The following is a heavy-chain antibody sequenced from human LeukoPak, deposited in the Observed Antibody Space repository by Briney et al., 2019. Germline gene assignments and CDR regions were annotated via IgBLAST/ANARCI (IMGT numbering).Heavy chain of an antibody. V-gene: IGHV3-21*01. Sequence: PGGSLRLSCAASGFTFSSYGMNWVRQAPGKGLEWVSSISSSGTYIYYADSVKGRFTISRDNAKNSLYLQMNSLRAEDTAVYYCARGAYSSDWQLDYWGQGTLVTVSS. CDR1: GFTFSSYG. J-gene: IGHJ4*02. D-gene: IGHD6-19*01. CDR3: ARGAYSSDWQLDY. CDR2: ISSSGTYI.